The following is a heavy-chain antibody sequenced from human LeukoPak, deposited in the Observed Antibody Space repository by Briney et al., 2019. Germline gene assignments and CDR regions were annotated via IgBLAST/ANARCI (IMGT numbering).Heavy chain of an antibody. J-gene: IGHJ5*02. CDR1: GFTFSSYS. Sequence: GGSLRLSCAASGFTFSSYSMNWVRQAPGKGLEWLSYISKNGKTIYYADSVKGRFTISRDNAKKSVYLLMNSLRAEDTAVYYCATTGLLGDIPWGQGTLVTVSS. V-gene: IGHV3-48*04. D-gene: IGHD3-10*01. CDR2: ISKNGKTI. CDR3: ATTGLLGDIP.